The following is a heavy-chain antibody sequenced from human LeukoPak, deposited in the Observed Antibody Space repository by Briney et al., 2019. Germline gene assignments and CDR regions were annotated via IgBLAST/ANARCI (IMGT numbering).Heavy chain of an antibody. CDR3: ASSCSGGSCSTPTRLDY. V-gene: IGHV4-34*01. CDR1: GGPFSGYY. J-gene: IGHJ4*02. D-gene: IGHD2-15*01. CDR2: INHSGST. Sequence: PSETLSLTCAVYGGPFSGYYWTWIRQPPGKGLEWIGEINHSGSTNYNPSLKGRVTISVDTSKNQFSLKLSSVTAADTAMYYCASSCSGGSCSTPTRLDYWGQGTLVTVSS.